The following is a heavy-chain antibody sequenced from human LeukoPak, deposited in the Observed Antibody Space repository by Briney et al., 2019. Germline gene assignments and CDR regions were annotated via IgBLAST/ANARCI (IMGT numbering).Heavy chain of an antibody. CDR1: GGSISSSSNF. CDR3: ARLTPYSGSPLGDY. Sequence: SETLSLTCTVSGGSISSSSNFWVWIRQPPGKGLEWIGSISYSGSTYYNPSLKSRVTISVDTSKNQFSLKLSSVTAADTAVYYCARLTPYSGSPLGDYWGERTLPSVSS. CDR2: ISYSGST. D-gene: IGHD1-26*01. J-gene: IGHJ4*02. V-gene: IGHV4-39*01.